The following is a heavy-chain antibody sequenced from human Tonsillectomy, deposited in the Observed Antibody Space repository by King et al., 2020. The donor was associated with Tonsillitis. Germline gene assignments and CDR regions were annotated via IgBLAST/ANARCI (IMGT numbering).Heavy chain of an antibody. CDR3: ARQRSVAARLDAFDI. CDR2: IYPGDSDT. J-gene: IGHJ3*02. V-gene: IGHV5-51*01. D-gene: IGHD6-6*01. CDR1: GYGFTSYW. Sequence: QLVQSGAEVKKPGESLKISCKGSGYGFTSYWIGWVRQMPGKGLESMGIIYPGDSDTRYSPSFQGQGTISVDKSINTAYLQWSSLKASDTAMYYCARQRSVAARLDAFDIWGQGTMVTVSS.